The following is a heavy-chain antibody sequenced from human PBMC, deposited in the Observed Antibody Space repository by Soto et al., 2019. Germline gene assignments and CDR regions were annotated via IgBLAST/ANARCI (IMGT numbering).Heavy chain of an antibody. CDR3: AKTAGDSGYYYVAY. CDR1: GFTFSAYA. D-gene: IGHD3-22*01. J-gene: IGHJ4*02. Sequence: EVQLLESGGGLVQPGGSLRLSCAASGFTFSAYAMTWVRQAPGKGLQWVATITNSGDTTYYADSVKGRFIISRDNSKDTMFLQMNSLRAEDTAIYFCAKTAGDSGYYYVAYWGQGTLVAVSS. V-gene: IGHV3-23*01. CDR2: ITNSGDTT.